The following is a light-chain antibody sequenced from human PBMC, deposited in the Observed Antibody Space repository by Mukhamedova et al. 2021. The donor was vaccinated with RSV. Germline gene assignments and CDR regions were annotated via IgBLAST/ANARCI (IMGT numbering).Light chain of an antibody. J-gene: IGKJ5*01. Sequence: WYQRRVHGRAPNLPIYAAAVLHDGVPSRFRGSGSGTNFTLTITSLQAEDFATYYCQQSYIAPITFGHGTRLDIK. CDR3: QQSYIAPIT. CDR2: AAA. V-gene: IGKV1-39*01.